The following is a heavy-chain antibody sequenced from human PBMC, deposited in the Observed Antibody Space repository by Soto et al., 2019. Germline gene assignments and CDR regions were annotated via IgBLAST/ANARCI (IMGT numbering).Heavy chain of an antibody. V-gene: IGHV3-33*01. J-gene: IGHJ6*02. CDR1: GFTFSSYG. Sequence: QVQLVESGGGVVQPGRSLRLSCAASGFTFSSYGMHWVRQAPGKGLEWAAVIWYDGSNKYYADSVKGRFTISRDNSKITLYLEMNCLRDEDTAVYYCARDDYGMDVWGQGTTVTVSS. CDR3: ARDDYGMDV. CDR2: IWYDGSNK.